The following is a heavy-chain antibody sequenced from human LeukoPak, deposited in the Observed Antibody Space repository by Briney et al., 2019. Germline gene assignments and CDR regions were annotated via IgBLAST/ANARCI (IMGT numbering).Heavy chain of an antibody. J-gene: IGHJ3*02. CDR1: GYTFTSYY. Sequence: ASVKVSCKASGYTFTSYYMHWVRQAPGQGLEWMGIINPSGGSTSYAQKFQGRVTMTRDMSTSTVYMELSSLRSDDTAVYYCARGEYRESKSRDAFDIWGQGTMVTVSS. V-gene: IGHV1-46*01. D-gene: IGHD2/OR15-2a*01. CDR2: INPSGGST. CDR3: ARGEYRESKSRDAFDI.